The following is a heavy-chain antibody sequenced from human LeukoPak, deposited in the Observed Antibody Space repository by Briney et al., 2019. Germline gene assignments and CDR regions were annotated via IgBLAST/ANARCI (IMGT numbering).Heavy chain of an antibody. CDR1: GGSFSGYY. Sequence: SETLSLTCAVYGGSFSGYYWSWIRQPPGKGLEWIGEINHSGSTDYNPSLKSRVTISVDTSKNQFSLKLSSVTAADTAVYHCARALYSSSWYVYWGQGTLVTVSS. CDR3: ARALYSSSWYVY. D-gene: IGHD6-13*01. J-gene: IGHJ4*02. V-gene: IGHV4-34*01. CDR2: INHSGST.